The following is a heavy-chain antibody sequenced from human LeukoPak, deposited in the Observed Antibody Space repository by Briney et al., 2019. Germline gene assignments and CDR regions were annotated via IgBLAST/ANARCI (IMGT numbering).Heavy chain of an antibody. D-gene: IGHD1-26*01. Sequence: SGGSLRLSCAASGFTFSDYYMSWIRQAPGKGLEWVSAISGSGGSTYYADSVKGRFTISRDNSKNTLYLQMNSLRAEDTAVYYCARDRSWGSSGSFDIWGQGTMVTVSS. V-gene: IGHV3-23*01. CDR2: ISGSGGST. J-gene: IGHJ3*02. CDR1: GFTFSDYY. CDR3: ARDRSWGSSGSFDI.